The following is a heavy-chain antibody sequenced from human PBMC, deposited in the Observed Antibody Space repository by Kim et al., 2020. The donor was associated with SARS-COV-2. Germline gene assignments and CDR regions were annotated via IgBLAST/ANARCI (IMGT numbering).Heavy chain of an antibody. Sequence: GSSRSYADSGNGRFSISRDKAKKSLSLQMNSLTPEDTAVYYCVREPANWGQGTLVTVSS. V-gene: IGHV3-11*01. CDR3: VREPAN. J-gene: IGHJ4*02. CDR2: GSSR.